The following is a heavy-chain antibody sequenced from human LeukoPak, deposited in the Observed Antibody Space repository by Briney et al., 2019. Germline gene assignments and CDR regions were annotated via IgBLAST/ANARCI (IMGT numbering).Heavy chain of an antibody. CDR1: GYTFTTYG. J-gene: IGHJ5*02. V-gene: IGHV1-18*01. CDR3: AREAEGSGSFGGP. Sequence: EASVKVSCKASGYTFTTYGISWVRQAPGQGLEWMGWISAYNGNTNYAQYFQGRVTMTTDTSTTTAYMELRSLRSDDTAVYFCAREAEGSGSFGGPWGQGTLATVSS. CDR2: ISAYNGNT. D-gene: IGHD3-10*01.